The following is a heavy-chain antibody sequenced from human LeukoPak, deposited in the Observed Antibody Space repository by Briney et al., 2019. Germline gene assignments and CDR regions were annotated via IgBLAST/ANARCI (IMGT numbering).Heavy chain of an antibody. CDR2: ISSSSSYI. D-gene: IGHD3-10*01. Sequence: TGGSLRLSCAASGFAFSSYSMNWVRQAPGKGLEWVSSISSSSSYIYYADSVKGRFTISRDNAKNSLYLQMNSLRAEDTAVYYCARARGELLFSYFDYWGQGTLVTVSS. V-gene: IGHV3-21*01. J-gene: IGHJ4*02. CDR1: GFAFSSYS. CDR3: ARARGELLFSYFDY.